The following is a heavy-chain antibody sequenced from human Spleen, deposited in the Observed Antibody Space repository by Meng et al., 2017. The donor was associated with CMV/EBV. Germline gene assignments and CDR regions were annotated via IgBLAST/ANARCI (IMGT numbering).Heavy chain of an antibody. CDR3: ARAGNYGDYSNPTY. D-gene: IGHD4-17*01. CDR1: GFTVSGHY. J-gene: IGHJ4*02. V-gene: IGHV3-66*02. Sequence: CAASGFTVSGHYMTWVRQAPGGGLEWVSVIYSGGSTYYADSVKGRFTISRDNSKNTLYLQMNSLRPEDTAVYYCARAGNYGDYSNPTYWGQGTLVTVSS. CDR2: IYSGGST.